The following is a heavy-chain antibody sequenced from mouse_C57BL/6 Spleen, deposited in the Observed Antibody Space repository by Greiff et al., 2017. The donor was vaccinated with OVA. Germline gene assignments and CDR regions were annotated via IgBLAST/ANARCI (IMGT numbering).Heavy chain of an antibody. CDR3: ARAAHYYCSSYAMDY. CDR2: IDPSDSYT. Sequence: QVQLQQLGAELVMPGASVKLSCKASGYTFTSYWMHWVKQRPGQGLEWIGEIDPSDSYTNYNQKFKGKSTLTVDKSSSTAYMQLSSLTSEDSAVYYCARAAHYYCSSYAMDYWGQGTSVTVSS. CDR1: GYTFTSYW. D-gene: IGHD1-1*01. J-gene: IGHJ4*01. V-gene: IGHV1-69*01.